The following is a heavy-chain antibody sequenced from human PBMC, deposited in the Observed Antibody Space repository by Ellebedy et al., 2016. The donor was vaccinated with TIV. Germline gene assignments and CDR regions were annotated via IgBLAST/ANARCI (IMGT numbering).Heavy chain of an antibody. CDR1: GFTFSSYA. Sequence: GGSLRLXXAASGFTFSSYAMSWVRQAPGKGLEWVSAISGSGGSTYYADSVKGRFTISRDNSKNTLYLQMNSLRAEDTAVYYCANFPRALSFDYWGQGTLVTVSS. CDR3: ANFPRALSFDY. D-gene: IGHD2/OR15-2a*01. CDR2: ISGSGGST. J-gene: IGHJ4*02. V-gene: IGHV3-23*01.